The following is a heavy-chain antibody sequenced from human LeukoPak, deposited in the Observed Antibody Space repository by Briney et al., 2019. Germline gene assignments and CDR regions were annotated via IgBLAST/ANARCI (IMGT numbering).Heavy chain of an antibody. V-gene: IGHV4-34*01. D-gene: IGHD3/OR15-3a*01. CDR2: INHSGST. J-gene: IGHJ5*02. CDR3: ARQEIGLRSFDP. CDR1: GGSFSGYY. Sequence: SETLSLTCAVYGGSFSGYYWSRIRQPPGKGLEWIGEINHSGSTNYNPSLKSRVTISVDTSKNQFSLNLSSVTAADTAVYYCARQEIGLRSFDPWGQGTLVTVSS.